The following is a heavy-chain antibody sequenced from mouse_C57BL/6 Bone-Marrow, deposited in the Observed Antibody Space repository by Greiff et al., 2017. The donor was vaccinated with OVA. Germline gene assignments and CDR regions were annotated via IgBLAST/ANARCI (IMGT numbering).Heavy chain of an antibody. CDR2: IDPENGDT. V-gene: IGHV14-4*01. D-gene: IGHD2-2*01. CDR3: TTCYYGSYFDY. Sequence: DVQLQESGAELVRPGASVKLSCTASGFNIKDDYMHWVKQRPEQGLEWIGWIDPENGDTEYASKFQGKATITADTSSNTAYLQLSSLTSEDTAVYYCTTCYYGSYFDYWGQGTTLTVSS. J-gene: IGHJ2*01. CDR1: GFNIKDDY.